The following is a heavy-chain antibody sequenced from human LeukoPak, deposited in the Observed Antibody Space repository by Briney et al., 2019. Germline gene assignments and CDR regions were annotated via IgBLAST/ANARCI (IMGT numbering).Heavy chain of an antibody. CDR3: ARGPKTSFDY. Sequence: GGSLRLSCAASALTFSDYSMNWVRQAPGKGLEWISYISSNGSTIYYAASVKGRFTISRDSAKNSLYLQMNGLRAEDTAINYCARGPKTSFDYWGQGTLVTVSS. J-gene: IGHJ4*02. V-gene: IGHV3-48*01. CDR2: ISSNGSTI. CDR1: ALTFSDYS.